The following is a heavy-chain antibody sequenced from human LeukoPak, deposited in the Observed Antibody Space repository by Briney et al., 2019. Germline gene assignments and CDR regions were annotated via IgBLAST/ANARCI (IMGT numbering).Heavy chain of an antibody. CDR2: IRYDGSNK. D-gene: IGHD6-6*01. J-gene: IGHJ4*02. CDR3: ARGDSSSPPGGY. V-gene: IGHV3-30*02. CDR1: GFTFSSYG. Sequence: GGSLRLSCAASGFTFSSYGMHWVRQAPGKGLEWVAFIRYDGSNKYYADPVKGRFTISRDNSKNTLYLQMNSLRAEDTAVYYCARGDSSSPPGGYWGQGTLVTVSS.